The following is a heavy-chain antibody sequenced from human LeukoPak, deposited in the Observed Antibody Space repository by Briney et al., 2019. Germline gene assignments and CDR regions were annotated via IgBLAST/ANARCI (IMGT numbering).Heavy chain of an antibody. V-gene: IGHV3-30*18. D-gene: IGHD3-22*01. CDR2: ISYDGSNK. CDR3: AKDRYYYDSSGYYEALYYYYGMDV. Sequence: GGSLRLSCAASGFTFSSYSMNWVRQAPGKGLEWVAVISYDGSNKYYADSVKGRFTISRDNSKNTLYLQMNSLRAEDTAVYYCAKDRYYYDSSGYYEALYYYYGMDVWGQGTTVTVSS. J-gene: IGHJ6*02. CDR1: GFTFSSYS.